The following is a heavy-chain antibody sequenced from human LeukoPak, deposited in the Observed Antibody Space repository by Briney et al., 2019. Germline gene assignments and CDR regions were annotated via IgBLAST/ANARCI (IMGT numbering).Heavy chain of an antibody. CDR3: ARDGYCDYTRFLY. J-gene: IGHJ4*02. CDR2: IWYDGTNK. D-gene: IGHD4-17*01. V-gene: IGHV3-33*01. CDR1: GFSFNTYA. Sequence: GGSLRLSCAASGFSFNTYAMHWVRQAPGKGLEWVADIWYDGTNKYYADSVKGRFTISRDNSKNTLHLQMNSLRAEDTAVYYCARDGYCDYTRFLYWGQGTLVTVSS.